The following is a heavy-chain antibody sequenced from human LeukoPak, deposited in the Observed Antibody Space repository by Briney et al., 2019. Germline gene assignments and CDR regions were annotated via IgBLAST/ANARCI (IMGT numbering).Heavy chain of an antibody. CDR2: ISTSGSTI. D-gene: IGHD4-17*01. CDR3: VRDGGDYFSWDFDY. Sequence: PGGSLRLSCAASGFTFSSYEMNWVRQAPGKGLEWVSYISTSGSTIYYADSVKGRFTISRDNAKNSLYLQMNSLRAEDTAVYYCVRDGGDYFSWDFDYWGQGTLVTVSS. J-gene: IGHJ4*02. V-gene: IGHV3-48*03. CDR1: GFTFSSYE.